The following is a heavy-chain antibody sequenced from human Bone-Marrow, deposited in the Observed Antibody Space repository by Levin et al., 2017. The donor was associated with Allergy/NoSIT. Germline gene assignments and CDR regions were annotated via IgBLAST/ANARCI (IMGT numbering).Heavy chain of an antibody. V-gene: IGHV4-31*03. CDR3: ARGEYSYGSGSYYLDY. CDR1: GDSISSGGYY. D-gene: IGHD3-10*01. Sequence: SQTLSLTCTVSGDSISSGGYYWSWIRQHPGKGLEWIGYIYHSGSTYYNPSLKGRVTISVDTSKNEFSLKLSSVTAADTAVCYCARGEYSYGSGSYYLDYWGQGTLVTVSS. J-gene: IGHJ4*02. CDR2: IYHSGST.